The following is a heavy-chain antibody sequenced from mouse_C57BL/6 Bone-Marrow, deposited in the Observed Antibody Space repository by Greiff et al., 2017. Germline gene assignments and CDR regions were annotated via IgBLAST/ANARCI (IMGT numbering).Heavy chain of an antibody. D-gene: IGHD3-1*01. V-gene: IGHV1-4*01. CDR2: INPSSGYT. Sequence: QVQLKQSGAELARPCASVNMSCKASGYTFTSYTMHWRKHRPVPGLELIWYINPSSGYTTYNQQFKDKATLTADKSSSTAYMQMSSLTSEDTAVYYCARGGLAWFAYWGQGTLVTVSA. CDR3: ARGGLAWFAY. CDR1: GYTFTSYT. J-gene: IGHJ3*01.